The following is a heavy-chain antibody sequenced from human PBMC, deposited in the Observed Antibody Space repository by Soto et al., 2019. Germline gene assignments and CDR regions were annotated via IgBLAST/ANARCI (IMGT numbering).Heavy chain of an antibody. CDR2: VFYNEII. D-gene: IGHD2-8*01. V-gene: IGHV4-59*01. CDR3: WRVGAGRLSSTNHDY. CDR1: GVSLSSYY. J-gene: IGHJ4*02. Sequence: ETLSLTCAVSGVSLSSYYRSWIRQPPGKGLEWIAYVFYNEIINYNPSLMGRVTMSMEMYTNNFPLVLRSVTAADEAVYFCWRVGAGRLSSTNHDYWGPGSLVTVSS.